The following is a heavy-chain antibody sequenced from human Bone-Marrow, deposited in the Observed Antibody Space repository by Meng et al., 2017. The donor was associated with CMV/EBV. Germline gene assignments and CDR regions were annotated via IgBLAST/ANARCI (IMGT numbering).Heavy chain of an antibody. J-gene: IGHJ4*02. CDR1: GFTFSSFV. CDR2: SSGSGGST. CDR3: ARSHGWTFDY. D-gene: IGHD6-19*01. V-gene: IGHV3-23*01. Sequence: GGSLRLSCTASGFTFSSFVMTWVRQAPGKGLEWVSTSSGSGGSTHYADSVKGRFTISRDNSKNTLYLQMNNLRAEDKAVYYCARSHGWTFDYWGQGTLVTVSS.